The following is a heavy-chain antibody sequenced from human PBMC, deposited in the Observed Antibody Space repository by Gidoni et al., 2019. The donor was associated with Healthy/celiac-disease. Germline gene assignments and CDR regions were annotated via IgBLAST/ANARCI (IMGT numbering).Heavy chain of an antibody. Sequence: QVPLQESGPGLVKPSQTLSITCTVSAGSLSSGVYYWSWIRQHPGKGLECIGYIYYSGSTYYNPSLKSRVTISVDTSKNQFSLKLSSVTAADTAVYYCAREDIVVVPAAMRGWFDPWGQGTLVTVSS. CDR1: AGSLSSGVYY. CDR3: AREDIVVVPAAMRGWFDP. J-gene: IGHJ5*02. CDR2: IYYSGST. D-gene: IGHD2-2*01. V-gene: IGHV4-31*03.